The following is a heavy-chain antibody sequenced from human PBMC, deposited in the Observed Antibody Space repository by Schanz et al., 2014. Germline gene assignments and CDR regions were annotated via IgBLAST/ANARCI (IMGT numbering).Heavy chain of an antibody. CDR1: GFAVDNYY. D-gene: IGHD3-10*01. CDR3: ARWFLIRGVILDS. Sequence: EVQLVASGGGLVQPGGSLRLSCAASGFAVDNYYMSCVRQAPGRGLEWVSIISGSGGNTYYADSVKGRFTISSDNSKSTLYLQMSSLRAEDTAVYYCARWFLIRGVILDSWGQGTLVTVSS. V-gene: IGHV3-66*01. J-gene: IGHJ4*02. CDR2: ISGSGGNT.